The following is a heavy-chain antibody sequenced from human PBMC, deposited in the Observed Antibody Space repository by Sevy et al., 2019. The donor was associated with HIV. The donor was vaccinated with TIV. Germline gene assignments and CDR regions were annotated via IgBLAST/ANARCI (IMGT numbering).Heavy chain of an antibody. CDR3: ATGRETSIAAAGGYYYGMDV. CDR1: GYTLTELS. CDR2: FDPEDGET. J-gene: IGHJ6*02. D-gene: IGHD6-13*01. Sequence: ASVKVSCKVSGYTLTELSMHWVRQAPGKGLEWMGGFDPEDGETIYAQKFQGRVTMTEDTSTDTAYMELSSLRSKDTAVYYCATGRETSIAAAGGYYYGMDVWGQGTTVTVSS. V-gene: IGHV1-24*01.